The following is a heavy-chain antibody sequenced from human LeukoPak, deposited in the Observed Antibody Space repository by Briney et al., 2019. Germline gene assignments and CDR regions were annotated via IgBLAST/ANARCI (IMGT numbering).Heavy chain of an antibody. V-gene: IGHV4-39*06. CDR3: TRATGVGLIDY. Sequence: SETLFLTCTVSGGSISNYYWGWIRQPPGEGLEWIGSIYYSGSTYYNSSLQSRVTISVHMSNNQFALKLSSVTAADTAVYYCTRATGVGLIDYWGQGTLVTVSS. J-gene: IGHJ4*02. CDR1: GGSISNYY. CDR2: IYYSGST. D-gene: IGHD1-1*01.